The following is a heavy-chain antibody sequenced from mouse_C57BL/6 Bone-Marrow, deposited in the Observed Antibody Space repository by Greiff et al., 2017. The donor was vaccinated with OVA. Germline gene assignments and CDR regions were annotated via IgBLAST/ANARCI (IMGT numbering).Heavy chain of an antibody. CDR3: SRYLFDY. Sequence: EVQGVESGGGLVQPKGSLKLSCAASGFSFNTYAMNWVRQAPGKGLEWVARIRSKSSNSETYYAESVQDRFTISRDDSESKLYLQNNNLKTEDTAMYYCSRYLFDYWGQGTLVTVSA. CDR1: GFSFNTYA. D-gene: IGHD1-1*01. V-gene: IGHV10-1*01. J-gene: IGHJ3*01. CDR2: IRSKSSNSET.